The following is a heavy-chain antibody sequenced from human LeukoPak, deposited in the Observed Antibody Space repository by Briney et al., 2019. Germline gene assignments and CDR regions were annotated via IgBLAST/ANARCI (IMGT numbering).Heavy chain of an antibody. D-gene: IGHD3-10*01. Sequence: PSETLSLTCTVSGGSISSYYWSWIRQPPGKGLKWIGYIYYSGSTNYNPSLKSRVTISVDTSKNQFSLKLSSVTAADTAVYYCARDLRRRGFDYWGQGTLVTVSS. CDR2: IYYSGST. CDR3: ARDLRRRGFDY. V-gene: IGHV4-59*01. CDR1: GGSISSYY. J-gene: IGHJ4*02.